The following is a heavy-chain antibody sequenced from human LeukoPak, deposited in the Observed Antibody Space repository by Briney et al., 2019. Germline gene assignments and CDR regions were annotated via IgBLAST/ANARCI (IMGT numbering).Heavy chain of an antibody. J-gene: IGHJ2*01. Sequence: SETLSLTCTVSGGSISGYYWSWIRQSAGKGLEWIGHIYSTGTNNYNPSLRSRVTLSVDTSKNQFSLKLRSVTAADTAVYYCARAREGYFDLWGRGTRVTVSS. CDR3: ARAREGYFDL. CDR2: IYSTGTN. V-gene: IGHV4-4*07. CDR1: GGSISGYY.